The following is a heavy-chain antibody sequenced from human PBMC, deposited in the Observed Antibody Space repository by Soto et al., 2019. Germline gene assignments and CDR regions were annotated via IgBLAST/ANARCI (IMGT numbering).Heavy chain of an antibody. V-gene: IGHV3-7*05. Sequence: GSLRLSCAASGFTFSSYWMSWVRQAPGKGLEWVANIKQDGSEKYYVDSVKGRFTISRDNAKNSLYLQMNSLRAEDTAVYYCARGGDYSFFFFDYWGQGTLVTVS. D-gene: IGHD2-15*01. J-gene: IGHJ4*02. CDR3: ARGGDYSFFFFDY. CDR2: IKQDGSEK. CDR1: GFTFSSYW.